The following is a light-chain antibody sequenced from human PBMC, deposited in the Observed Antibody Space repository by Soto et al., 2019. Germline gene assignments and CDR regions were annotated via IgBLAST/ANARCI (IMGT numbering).Light chain of an antibody. CDR3: QQSYTTPT. V-gene: IGKV1-39*01. Sequence: DFQLTQSPSSLSASVGDRVTIACRAGQSIDIYLNWYQHKAGEAPKLLISAASSLQSGVPSRFSGSGFGTDFTLIISSLQPEDFATYYCQQSYTTPTFGQGTKVEIK. J-gene: IGKJ1*01. CDR1: QSIDIY. CDR2: AAS.